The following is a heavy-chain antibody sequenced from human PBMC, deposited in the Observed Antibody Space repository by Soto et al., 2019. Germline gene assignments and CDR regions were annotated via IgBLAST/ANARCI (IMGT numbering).Heavy chain of an antibody. J-gene: IGHJ5*02. Sequence: PSETLSLTCTVSGGSISSGGYYWNWIRQHPGKGLEWIGYIYYSGSTYYNPSLKSRVTISVDTSKNQFSLKLSSVTAADTAVYYCARGYCSGGSCYHNWFDPGCQGTLVTVSS. CDR1: GGSISSGGYY. CDR3: ARGYCSGGSCYHNWFDP. D-gene: IGHD2-15*01. CDR2: IYYSGST. V-gene: IGHV4-31*03.